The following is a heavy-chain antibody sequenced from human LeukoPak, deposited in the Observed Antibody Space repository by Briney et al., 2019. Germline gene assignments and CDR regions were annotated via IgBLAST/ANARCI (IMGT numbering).Heavy chain of an antibody. CDR1: GGSTINYF. CDR2: IYNSGST. V-gene: IGHV4-4*07. Sequence: SETLSLTCTVSGGSTINYFRSWVRQPAGKGLEWTGHIYNSGSTNYNPSLKSRVSISVDTSKNQFSLKLSSVTAADTAVYYCARSAIDAFDIWGQGTMVTVSS. J-gene: IGHJ3*02. D-gene: IGHD6-25*01. CDR3: ARSAIDAFDI.